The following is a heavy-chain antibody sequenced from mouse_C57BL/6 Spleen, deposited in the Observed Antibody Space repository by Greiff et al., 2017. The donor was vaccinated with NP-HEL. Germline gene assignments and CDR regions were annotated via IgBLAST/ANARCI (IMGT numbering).Heavy chain of an antibody. V-gene: IGHV1-53*01. D-gene: IGHD2-4*01. CDR3: ARIPYDYDYYYAMDY. Sequence: VQLQQPGTELVKPGASVKLSCKASGYTFTSYWMHWVKQRPGQGLEWIGNINPSNGGTNYNEKFKSKATLTVDKSSSTAYMQLSSLTSEDSAVYYCARIPYDYDYYYAMDYWGQGTSVTVSS. CDR1: GYTFTSYW. CDR2: INPSNGGT. J-gene: IGHJ4*01.